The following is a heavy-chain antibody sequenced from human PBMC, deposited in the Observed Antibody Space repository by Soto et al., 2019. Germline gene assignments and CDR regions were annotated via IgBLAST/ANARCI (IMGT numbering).Heavy chain of an antibody. CDR3: ARDNHSGSYYGWFDP. Sequence: GGSLRLSCAASGFTFSSYSMNWVRQAPGKGLEWVSSISSSSSYIYYADSVKGRFTISRDNAKNSLYLQMNSLRAEDTAVYYCARDNHSGSYYGWFDPWGQGTLVTVSS. CDR1: GFTFSSYS. V-gene: IGHV3-21*01. J-gene: IGHJ5*02. CDR2: ISSSSSYI. D-gene: IGHD1-26*01.